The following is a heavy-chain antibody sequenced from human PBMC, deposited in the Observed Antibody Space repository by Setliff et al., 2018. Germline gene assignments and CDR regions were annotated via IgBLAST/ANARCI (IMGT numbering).Heavy chain of an antibody. CDR2: INHSGST. Sequence: SETLSLTCAVYGGSFSGYYWSWIRQPPGKGLEWIGEINHSGSTNYNPSLKSRVTISVDTSKNQFSLKLSSVTAADTAVYYCARAFYGSGSYYSYYYYYMDVWGKGTTVTVSS. D-gene: IGHD3-10*01. J-gene: IGHJ6*03. CDR1: GGSFSGYY. CDR3: ARAFYGSGSYYSYYYYYMDV. V-gene: IGHV4-34*01.